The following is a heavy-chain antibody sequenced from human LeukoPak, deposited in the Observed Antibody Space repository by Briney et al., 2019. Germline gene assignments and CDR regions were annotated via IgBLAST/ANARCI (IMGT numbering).Heavy chain of an antibody. CDR2: ITSRGEST. CDR1: GFTFSIYA. Sequence: GGSLRLSCAASGFTFSIYAMSWVRQAPGKGLEWVSCITSRGESTWYVDSVKGRFTITRDNSENTLYLQMHSLRAEDTAVYYFARDVEGFGELISPHYFDYWGQGTLVTVSS. J-gene: IGHJ4*02. D-gene: IGHD3-10*01. CDR3: ARDVEGFGELISPHYFDY. V-gene: IGHV3-23*01.